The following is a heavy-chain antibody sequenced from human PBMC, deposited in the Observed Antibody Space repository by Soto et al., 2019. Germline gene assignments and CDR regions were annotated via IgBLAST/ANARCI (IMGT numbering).Heavy chain of an antibody. D-gene: IGHD3-10*01. V-gene: IGHV4-39*01. CDR2: SYYSGTT. Sequence: PSETLSLTCTVSGASISSTYYYWGWIRQPPGEGLELIGSSYYSGTTFYNPSLKSRVTMSLGASKNQFSLNLRSVTAADTAVYYCATSRAYSYGSGLDFWGQGTLVTVSS. CDR3: ATSRAYSYGSGLDF. J-gene: IGHJ4*02. CDR1: GASISSTYYY.